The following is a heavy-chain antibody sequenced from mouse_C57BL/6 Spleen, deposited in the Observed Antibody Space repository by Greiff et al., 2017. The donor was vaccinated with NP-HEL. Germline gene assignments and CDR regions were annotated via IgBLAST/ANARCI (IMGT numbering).Heavy chain of an antibody. Sequence: QVQLQQSGAELVRPGTSVKVSCKASGYAFTNYLIEWVKQRPGQGLEWIGVINPGSGGTNYNEKFKGKATLTADKSSSTAYMQLSSLTSEDSAVYFCARRRDYGSSHWYFDVWGTWTTVTVSS. V-gene: IGHV1-54*01. CDR2: INPGSGGT. CDR1: GYAFTNYL. J-gene: IGHJ1*03. CDR3: ARRRDYGSSHWYFDV. D-gene: IGHD1-1*01.